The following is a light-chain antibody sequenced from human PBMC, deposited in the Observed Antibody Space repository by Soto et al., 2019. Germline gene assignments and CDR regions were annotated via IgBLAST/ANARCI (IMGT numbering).Light chain of an antibody. J-gene: IGLJ1*01. CDR2: EVT. V-gene: IGLV2-14*01. Sequence: QSALTQPASLSGSPGQTITISCTGTSSDVGGYKYVSWYQQYPGKAPKLIIYEVTNRPSGVSNRFSGSKSGNTASLTISGLQAEDESDYYCISYTSGTSPYVFGTGTKVTVL. CDR1: SSDVGGYKY. CDR3: ISYTSGTSPYV.